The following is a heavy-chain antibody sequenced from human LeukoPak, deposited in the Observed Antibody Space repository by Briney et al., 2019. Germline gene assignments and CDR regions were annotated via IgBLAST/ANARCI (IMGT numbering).Heavy chain of an antibody. D-gene: IGHD3-10*01. CDR3: ARSAFTMVRGVPRYFDY. Sequence: PSETLSLTCTVSGGSISSSSYYWSWIRQPPGKGLEWIGEINHSGSTNYNPSLKSRVTISVDTSKNQFSLKLSSVTAADTAVYYCARSAFTMVRGVPRYFDYWGQGTLVTVSP. V-gene: IGHV4-39*07. CDR2: INHSGST. CDR1: GGSISSSSYY. J-gene: IGHJ4*02.